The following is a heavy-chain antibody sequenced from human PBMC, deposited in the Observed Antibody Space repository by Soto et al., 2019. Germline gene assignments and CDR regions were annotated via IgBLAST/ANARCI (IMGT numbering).Heavy chain of an antibody. CDR2: IIPIFGTA. V-gene: IGHV1-69*01. CDR3: ARDLRITGTTSGPWFDP. J-gene: IGHJ5*02. D-gene: IGHD1-7*01. CDR1: GGTFSSYA. Sequence: QVQLVQSGAEVKKPGSSVKVSCKASGGTFSSYAISWVRQAPGQGLEWMGGIIPIFGTANYAQKFQGRVTITADESTSTAYMELSSLRSEDTAVYYCARDLRITGTTSGPWFDPWGQGTLVTVSS.